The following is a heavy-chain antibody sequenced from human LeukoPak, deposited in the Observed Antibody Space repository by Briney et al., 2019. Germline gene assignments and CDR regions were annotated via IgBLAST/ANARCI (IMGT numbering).Heavy chain of an antibody. J-gene: IGHJ6*01. CDR1: EITVSSHY. V-gene: IGHV3-66*01. Sequence: GGSLRLSCAASEITVSSHYMTWVRQAPGKGLEWVSVIDSGGSTDSADSVKGRFSVSRDNSKNTLYLQMNSLRVEDTAVYYCARTYGDYDYYYGMDVWGQGTTVTVSS. CDR2: IDSGGST. CDR3: ARTYGDYDYYYGMDV. D-gene: IGHD4-17*01.